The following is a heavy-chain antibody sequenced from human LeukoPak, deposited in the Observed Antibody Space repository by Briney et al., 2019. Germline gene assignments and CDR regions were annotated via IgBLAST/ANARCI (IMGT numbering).Heavy chain of an antibody. CDR1: GYTFTGYY. V-gene: IGHV1-2*06. Sequence: ASVKVSCKASGYTFTGYYMHWVRQAPGQGLEWMGRINPNSGGTNYAQKFQGRVTMTRDTSISTAYMALSRLRSDDTAVYYCARVGCSGGSCAYYWFDPWGQGTLVTVSS. CDR2: INPNSGGT. CDR3: ARVGCSGGSCAYYWFDP. D-gene: IGHD2-15*01. J-gene: IGHJ5*02.